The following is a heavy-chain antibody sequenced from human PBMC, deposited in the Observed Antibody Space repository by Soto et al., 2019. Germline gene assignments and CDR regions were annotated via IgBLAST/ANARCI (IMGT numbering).Heavy chain of an antibody. Sequence: ASVKVSCKASGYTFTSYGISWVRQAPGQGLEWMGWISAYNGNTNYAQKLQGRVTMTTDTSTSTAYMELSSLRSEDTAVYYCAASDYQPFGYYYYYMDVWGKGTTVTVSS. CDR3: AASDYQPFGYYYYYMDV. D-gene: IGHD4-17*01. CDR1: GYTFTSYG. V-gene: IGHV1-18*01. J-gene: IGHJ6*03. CDR2: ISAYNGNT.